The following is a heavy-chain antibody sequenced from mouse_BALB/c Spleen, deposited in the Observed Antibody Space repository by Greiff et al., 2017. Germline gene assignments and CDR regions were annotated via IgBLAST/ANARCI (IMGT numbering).Heavy chain of an antibody. CDR1: GFSLTGYG. V-gene: IGHV2-6-7*01. J-gene: IGHJ3*01. D-gene: IGHD1-1*01. CDR3: ARDNGNPFAY. CDR2: ICGDGST. Sequence: VQLKESGPGLVAPSQSLSITCTVSGFSLTGYGVNWVRQTPGRGLEWLGMICGDGSTDYNSDLNSRLRIITDNSKSQVFSKMNSLQTDDTSRYYSARDNGNPFAYWGQGTPVTVSA.